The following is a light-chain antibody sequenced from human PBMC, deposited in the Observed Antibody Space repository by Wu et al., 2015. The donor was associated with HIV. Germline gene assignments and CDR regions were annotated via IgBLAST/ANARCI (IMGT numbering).Light chain of an antibody. V-gene: IGKV3-20*01. CDR2: GAS. CDR3: QQYGTTPWT. CDR1: QSISSSY. Sequence: EIVLTQSPGTLSLSPGKRATLSCRASQSISSSYLAWYQQKPGQAPRLLIYGASRRATGIPDRFSGSGSGTDFTLTISRLEPEDFAVFYCQQYGTTPWTFGQGTKVEIK. J-gene: IGKJ1*01.